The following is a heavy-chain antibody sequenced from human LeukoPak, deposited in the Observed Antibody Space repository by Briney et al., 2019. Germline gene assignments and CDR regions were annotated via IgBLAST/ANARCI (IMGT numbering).Heavy chain of an antibody. CDR3: ARDRPRYCSSTSCYDYYYYGMDV. V-gene: IGHV3-7*03. J-gene: IGHJ6*02. Sequence: GGSLRLSCAASGFTFSSYWMSWVRQAPGKGLEWVANIKQDGSEKYYVVSVKGRFTISRDNAKNSLYLQMNSLRAEDTAVYYCARDRPRYCSSTSCYDYYYYGMDVWGQGTTVTVSS. D-gene: IGHD2-2*01. CDR2: IKQDGSEK. CDR1: GFTFSSYW.